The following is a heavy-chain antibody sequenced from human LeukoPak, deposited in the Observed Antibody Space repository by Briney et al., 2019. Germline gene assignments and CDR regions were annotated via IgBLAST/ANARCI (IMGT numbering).Heavy chain of an antibody. Sequence: SVKVSCKASGGTFSSYAISWVRQAPGQGLEWMGGIIPIFGTANYAQKFQGRVTITTDESTSTAYMELSSLRSEDTAVYYCARDQGEVVTAKYYGMDVWGQGTTVTVSS. V-gene: IGHV1-69*05. D-gene: IGHD2-21*02. CDR2: IIPIFGTA. J-gene: IGHJ6*02. CDR1: GGTFSSYA. CDR3: ARDQGEVVTAKYYGMDV.